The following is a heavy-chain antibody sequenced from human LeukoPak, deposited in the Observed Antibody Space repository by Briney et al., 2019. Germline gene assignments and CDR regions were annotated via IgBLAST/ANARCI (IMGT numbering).Heavy chain of an antibody. D-gene: IGHD1-26*01. V-gene: IGHV4-39*01. CDR3: ARQYVGAAYYYYYYMDV. CDR1: GGSISSSSYY. CDR2: IYYSGST. J-gene: IGHJ6*03. Sequence: SETLSLTCTVSGGSISSSSYYWGWIRQPPGKGLEWIGSIYYSGSTYYNPSLKSRVTISVDTSKNQFSLKLSSVTAADTAVSYCARQYVGAAYYYYYYMDVWGKGTTVTVSS.